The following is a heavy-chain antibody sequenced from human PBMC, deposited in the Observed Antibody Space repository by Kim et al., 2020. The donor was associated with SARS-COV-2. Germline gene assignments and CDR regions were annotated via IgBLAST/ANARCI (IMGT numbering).Heavy chain of an antibody. J-gene: IGHJ4*02. CDR3: VKGAWLDY. Sequence: GGSLRLSCVASGFNFSNYDMSWVRQAPGKGLKWVSVMKAHDDNTYYAESVKGRFTVSRDSARNMLYLQMNSLRADDTAVYYCVKGAWLDYWGPGTLVTVSS. V-gene: IGHV3-23*01. CDR2: MKAHDDNT. CDR1: GFNFSNYD. D-gene: IGHD5-12*01.